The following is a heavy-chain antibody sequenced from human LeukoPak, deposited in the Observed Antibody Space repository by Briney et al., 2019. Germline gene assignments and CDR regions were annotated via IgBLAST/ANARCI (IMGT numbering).Heavy chain of an antibody. CDR2: ISAYNGNT. J-gene: IGHJ6*03. CDR1: GYTLTELS. D-gene: IGHD6-6*01. CDR3: ARGAGIAARPESYYYYMDV. Sequence: ASVKVSCKVSGYTLTELSMHWVRQAPGKGLEWMGWISAYNGNTNYAQKLQGRVTMTTDTSTSTAYMELRSLRSDDTAVYYCARGAGIAARPESYYYYMDVWGKGTTVTVSS. V-gene: IGHV1-18*01.